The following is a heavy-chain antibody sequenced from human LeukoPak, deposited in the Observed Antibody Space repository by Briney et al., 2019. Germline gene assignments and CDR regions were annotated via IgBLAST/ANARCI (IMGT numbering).Heavy chain of an antibody. CDR1: GGSISSYY. D-gene: IGHD5-18*01. CDR3: ARGTAMVDY. Sequence: SETLSLTRTVSGGSISSYYWSWIRQPPGKGLEWIGYIYYSGSTNYNPSLKSRVTISVDTSKNQFSLKLSSVTAADTAVYYCARGTAMVDYWGQGTLVTVSS. V-gene: IGHV4-59*01. CDR2: IYYSGST. J-gene: IGHJ4*02.